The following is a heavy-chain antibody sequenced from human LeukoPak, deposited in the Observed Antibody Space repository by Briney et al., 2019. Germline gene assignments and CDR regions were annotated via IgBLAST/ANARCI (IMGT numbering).Heavy chain of an antibody. CDR1: GFTFSSYA. CDR2: ISGGGVST. V-gene: IGHV3-23*01. D-gene: IGHD2-2*01. CDR3: AKARCSGSSCSPNWFDP. J-gene: IGHJ5*02. Sequence: PGGSLRLSCAASGFTFSSYAMSWVRQAPGMGLEWVSSISGGGVSTYYADSVKGRFTISRDNSKNTLYLQMNGLRAEDTAVYYCAKARCSGSSCSPNWFDPWGQGTLVTVSS.